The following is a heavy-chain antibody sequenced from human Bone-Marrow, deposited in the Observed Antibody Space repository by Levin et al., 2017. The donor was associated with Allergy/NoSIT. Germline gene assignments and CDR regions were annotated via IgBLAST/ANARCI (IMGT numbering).Heavy chain of an antibody. V-gene: IGHV4-59*01. CDR3: ARHVSGSYSSGWFDP. Sequence: SSETLSLTCTVSGGSISSYYWSWIRQSPGKGLEWIGYIYSTGSTDYNPSLKSRVTILVDTSKNQFSLKVTSVTAADTAVYYCARHVSGSYSSGWFDPWGQGTLVTVSS. CDR1: GGSISSYY. J-gene: IGHJ5*02. CDR2: IYSTGST. D-gene: IGHD1-26*01.